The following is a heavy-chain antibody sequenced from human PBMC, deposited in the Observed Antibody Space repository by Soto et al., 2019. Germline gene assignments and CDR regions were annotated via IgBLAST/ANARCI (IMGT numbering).Heavy chain of an antibody. CDR3: ARDTKYYYDSSGYSLRRDAFDI. CDR2: IYYSGST. D-gene: IGHD3-22*01. Sequence: PSETLSLTCTVSGGSISSGDYYWSWIRQPPGKGLEWIGYIYYSGSTYYNPSLKSRVTISVDTSKNQFSLKLSSVTAADTAVYYCARDTKYYYDSSGYSLRRDAFDIWGQGTMVTVSS. J-gene: IGHJ3*02. V-gene: IGHV4-30-4*01. CDR1: GGSISSGDYY.